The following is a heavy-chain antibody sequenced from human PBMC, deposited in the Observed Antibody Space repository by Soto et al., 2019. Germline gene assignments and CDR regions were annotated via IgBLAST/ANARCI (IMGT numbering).Heavy chain of an antibody. Sequence: GGSLRLSCAASGFTFSSYGMHWVRQAPGKGLEWVAVIWYDGSNKYYADSVKGRFTISRDNSKNTLYLQMNSLRAEDTAVYYCARDRLTYYYDSSGYGGAGGMDVWCPGTTVTVSS. V-gene: IGHV3-33*01. CDR1: GFTFSSYG. J-gene: IGHJ6*02. CDR3: ARDRLTYYYDSSGYGGAGGMDV. D-gene: IGHD3-22*01. CDR2: IWYDGSNK.